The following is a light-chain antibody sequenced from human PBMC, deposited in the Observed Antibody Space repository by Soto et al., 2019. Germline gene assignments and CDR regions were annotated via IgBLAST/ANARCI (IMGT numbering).Light chain of an antibody. CDR3: GADHGDVSEFVYV. J-gene: IGLJ1*01. CDR1: SGYTNYK. V-gene: IGLV9-49*01. CDR2: VGTGGIVG. Sequence: QSVLTQPPSASASLRASVTLTCTLSSGYTNYKVDWYQQRPGKGPRFVMRVGTGGIVGSKGDGIPDRFSVLGSGPNRYLTIRNIQEEDEGDYHCGADHGDVSEFVYVFGTGTKLTVL.